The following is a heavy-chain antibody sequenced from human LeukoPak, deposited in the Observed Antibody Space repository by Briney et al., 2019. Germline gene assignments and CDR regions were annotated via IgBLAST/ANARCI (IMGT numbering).Heavy chain of an antibody. D-gene: IGHD6-13*01. Sequence: GASVKVSCKASGYTFTSYGISWVRQAPGQGLEWMGWISAYNGNTNYAQKLQGRVTMTTDTSTSTAYMELRSLRSDDTAVYYCAREGYSSSWSSHYYYGMDVWGQGTTVTVSS. V-gene: IGHV1-18*01. CDR3: AREGYSSSWSSHYYYGMDV. CDR2: ISAYNGNT. CDR1: GYTFTSYG. J-gene: IGHJ6*02.